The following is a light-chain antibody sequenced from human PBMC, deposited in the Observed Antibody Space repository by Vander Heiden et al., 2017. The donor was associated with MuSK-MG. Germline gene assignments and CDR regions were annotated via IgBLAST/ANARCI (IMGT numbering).Light chain of an antibody. CDR3: SSYKSITTYLI. J-gene: IGLJ2*01. V-gene: IGLV2-18*02. Sequence: QSALTQPPSVSGSPGQSVTISCTGTSSDVGNYNRVSRYQQVPGSAPKLMIYEVSNRPSGVPDRFSGSKSANTDSLNINGLQAEDEAEYYCSSYKSITTYLIFGGGTKLTVL. CDR2: EVS. CDR1: SSDVGNYNR.